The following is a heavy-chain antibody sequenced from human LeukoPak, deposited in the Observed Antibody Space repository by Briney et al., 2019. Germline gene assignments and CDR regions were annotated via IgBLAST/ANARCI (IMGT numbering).Heavy chain of an antibody. J-gene: IGHJ4*02. Sequence: SETLSLTCTVSGGSISSYYWSWIRQPPGKGLEWIGYIYYSGSANYHPSLKSRVAISVDTSKNRFSLRLSSVTAADTAVYYCARVTGYMVEDYFDYWGQGTLVTVSS. V-gene: IGHV4-59*01. D-gene: IGHD6-13*01. CDR3: ARVTGYMVEDYFDY. CDR2: IYYSGSA. CDR1: GGSISSYY.